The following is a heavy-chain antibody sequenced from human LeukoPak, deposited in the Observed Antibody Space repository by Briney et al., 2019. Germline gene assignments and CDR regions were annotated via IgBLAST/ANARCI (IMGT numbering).Heavy chain of an antibody. CDR2: IYYRGST. CDR3: ARADYDTSAYYYTFDY. Sequence: SETLSLTCTVSGGSINGYYRSWIRQPPEKGLEWIGYIYYRGSTNYNPSLKSRVTISVDTSKNQFSLKLSSVTAADTAVYYCARADYDTSAYYYTFDYWGQGTLVTVSS. J-gene: IGHJ4*02. D-gene: IGHD3-22*01. V-gene: IGHV4-59*01. CDR1: GGSINGYY.